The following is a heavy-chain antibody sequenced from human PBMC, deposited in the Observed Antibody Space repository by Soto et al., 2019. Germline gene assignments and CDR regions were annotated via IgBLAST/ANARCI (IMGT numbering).Heavy chain of an antibody. V-gene: IGHV3-30-3*01. CDR2: ISYDGSNK. J-gene: IGHJ4*02. D-gene: IGHD2-2*01. CDR3: ARDLYQLLFSVGLDY. CDR1: GFTFSSYA. Sequence: GESLKISCAASGFTFSSYAMHWVRQAPGKGLEWVAVISYDGSNKYYADSVKGRFTISRDNSKNTLYLQMNSLRAEDTAVYYCARDLYQLLFSVGLDYWGQGTLVTVSS.